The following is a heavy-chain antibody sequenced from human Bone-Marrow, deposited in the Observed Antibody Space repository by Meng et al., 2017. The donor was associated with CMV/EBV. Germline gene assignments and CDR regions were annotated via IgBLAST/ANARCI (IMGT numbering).Heavy chain of an antibody. CDR1: GGSISSYY. J-gene: IGHJ6*02. Sequence: SETLSLTCTAPGGSISSYYWSWIRQPPGKGLEWIGYIYYSGSTNYNPSLKSRVTISVDTSKNQYSLKLSSVTAADTAVYYCARGTIVVVPAAIGQSGYYYYYGMDVWGQGTTVTVSS. V-gene: IGHV4-59*12. CDR3: ARGTIVVVPAAIGQSGYYYYYGMDV. CDR2: IYYSGST. D-gene: IGHD2-2*01.